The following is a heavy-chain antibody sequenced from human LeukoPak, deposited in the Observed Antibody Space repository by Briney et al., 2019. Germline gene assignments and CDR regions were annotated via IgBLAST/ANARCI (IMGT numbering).Heavy chain of an antibody. V-gene: IGHV1-18*01. CDR2: ISAYNGNT. CDR1: GYTFTSYG. Sequence: ASVKVSCKASGYTFTSYGISWVRQAPGQGLEWMGWISAYNGNTNYAQKLQGRVTMTTDTSTSTAYMELRSLRSDDTAVYYCARVLGGVFSSGYYKIIDYWGQGTLVTVSS. CDR3: ARVLGGVFSSGYYKIIDY. D-gene: IGHD3-22*01. J-gene: IGHJ4*02.